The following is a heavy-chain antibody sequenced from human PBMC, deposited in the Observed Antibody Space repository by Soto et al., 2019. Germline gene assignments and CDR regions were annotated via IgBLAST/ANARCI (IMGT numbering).Heavy chain of an antibody. CDR2: IRSKAYGGTT. J-gene: IGHJ4*02. CDR1: GFTFGDYA. V-gene: IGHV3-49*04. CDR3: TRDLGDGYNLWYYFDY. Sequence: PGGSLRLSCTASGFTFGDYAMSWVRQAPGKGLEWVGFIRSKAYGGTTEYAASVKGRFTISRDDSKSIAYLQMNSLKTEDTAVYYCTRDLGDGYNLWYYFDYWGQGTLVTVSS. D-gene: IGHD5-12*01.